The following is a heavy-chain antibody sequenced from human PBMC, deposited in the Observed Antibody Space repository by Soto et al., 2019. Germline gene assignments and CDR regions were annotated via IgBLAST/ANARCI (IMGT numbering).Heavy chain of an antibody. CDR1: GYRFTSSW. J-gene: IGHJ1*01. CDR2: IDPSDSYT. V-gene: IGHV5-10-1*01. Sequence: GESLKISCKGSGYRFTSSWIAWVRQVPGKGLEWMGRIDPSDSYTTYSPSFEGHVTFSADKSINTAYLHWPSLQASDTAVYYCARAHVGSAKSLLYWGQGTLVTVSS. CDR3: ARAHVGSAKSLLY. D-gene: IGHD2-15*01.